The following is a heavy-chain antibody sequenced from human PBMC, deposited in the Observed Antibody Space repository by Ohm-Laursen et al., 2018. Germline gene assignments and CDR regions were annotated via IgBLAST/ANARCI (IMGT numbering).Heavy chain of an antibody. CDR1: GGTFSSYA. CDR2: IIPILGIA. V-gene: IGHV1-69*04. CDR3: ARDTGNDYSNYLDY. Sequence: SVKVSCKASGGTFSSYAISWVRQAPGQGLEWMGRIIPILGIANYAQKFQGRVTITADKSTSTAYMELSSLRSEDTAVYYCARDTGNDYSNYLDYWGQGTLVTVSS. D-gene: IGHD4-11*01. J-gene: IGHJ4*02.